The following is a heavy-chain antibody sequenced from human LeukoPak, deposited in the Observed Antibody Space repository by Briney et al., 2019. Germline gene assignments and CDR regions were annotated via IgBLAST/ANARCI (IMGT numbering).Heavy chain of an antibody. D-gene: IGHD3-22*01. CDR1: GFTFSSYA. J-gene: IGHJ4*02. CDR3: AKDLSFPHYYDSSGYTY. V-gene: IGHV3-23*01. CDR2: ISGSGGST. Sequence: GGSLRLSCAASGFTFSSYAMSWVRQAPGKGLEWVSAISGSGGSTYYADSVKGRFTISRDNSKNTLYLQMNSLRAEDTAVYYCAKDLSFPHYYDSSGYTYWGQGTLVTVSS.